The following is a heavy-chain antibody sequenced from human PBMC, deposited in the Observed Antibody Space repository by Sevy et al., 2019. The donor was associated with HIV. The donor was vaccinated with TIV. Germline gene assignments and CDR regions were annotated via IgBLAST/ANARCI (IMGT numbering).Heavy chain of an antibody. CDR1: GFTFSSYA. J-gene: IGHJ4*02. CDR2: ISGSGYSI. Sequence: GGSLRLSCAASGFTFSSYAMTWVRQAPGKGLEWVSGISGSGYSIYYADSVKGRFTISRDNSKNTLYLQMNSLRAEDTAVYYCAKEGGGYNYDSSGLFDYWGQGTLVTVSS. D-gene: IGHD3-22*01. V-gene: IGHV3-23*01. CDR3: AKEGGGYNYDSSGLFDY.